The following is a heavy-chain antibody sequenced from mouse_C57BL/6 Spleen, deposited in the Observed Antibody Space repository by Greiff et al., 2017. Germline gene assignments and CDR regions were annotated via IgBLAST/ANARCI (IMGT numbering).Heavy chain of an antibody. CDR3: TFITTPQLGAMDY. J-gene: IGHJ4*01. D-gene: IGHD1-1*01. CDR1: GFNIKDDY. V-gene: IGHV14-4*01. CDR2: IDPENGDT. Sequence: VQLKQSGAELVRPGASVKLSCTASGFNIKDDYMHWVKQRPEQGLEWIGWIDPENGDTEYASKFQGKATITADTSSNTAYLQLSSLTSEDTAVYYCTFITTPQLGAMDYWGQGTSVTVSS.